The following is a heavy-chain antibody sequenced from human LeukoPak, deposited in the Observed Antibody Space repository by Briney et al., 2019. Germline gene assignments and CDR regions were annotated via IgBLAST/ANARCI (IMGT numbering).Heavy chain of an antibody. V-gene: IGHV4-59*05. Sequence: SETLSLTCTVSGGSISSYYWSWIRQPPGKGLEWIGSIYYSGSTYYNPSLKSRVTISVDTSKNQFSLKLSSVTAADTAVYYCARLGRIAVAGTMNLWGRGTLVTVSS. D-gene: IGHD6-19*01. CDR2: IYYSGST. CDR3: ARLGRIAVAGTMNL. CDR1: GGSISSYY. J-gene: IGHJ2*01.